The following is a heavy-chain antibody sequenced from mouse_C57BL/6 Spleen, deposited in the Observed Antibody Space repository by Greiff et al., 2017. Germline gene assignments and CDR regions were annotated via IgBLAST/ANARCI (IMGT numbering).Heavy chain of an antibody. D-gene: IGHD1-1*01. CDR1: GYTFTSYW. V-gene: IGHV1-55*01. J-gene: IGHJ2*01. CDR2: IYPGSGST. Sequence: VQLQESGAELVKPGASVKMSCKASGYTFTSYWITWVKQRPGQGLEWIGDIYPGSGSTNYNEKFKSKATLTVDTSSSTAYMQLSSLTSEDSAVYYCARGDYYGSSYVKFDYWGQGTTLTVSS. CDR3: ARGDYYGSSYVKFDY.